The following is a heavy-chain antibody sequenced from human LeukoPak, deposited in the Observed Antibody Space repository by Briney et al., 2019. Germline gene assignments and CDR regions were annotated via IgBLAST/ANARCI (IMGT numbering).Heavy chain of an antibody. Sequence: PGGSLRLSCAAAGFSFSDYWMSWVRQVPGKGLEWVATIKKDGSEKYYVDSVKGRFTISRHNAKNSLYLQMNSLRAEDTAVYYCARDGVTSSVAYWGQGTLVTVSS. CDR3: ARDGVTSSVAY. J-gene: IGHJ4*02. V-gene: IGHV3-7*01. CDR2: IKKDGSEK. D-gene: IGHD2-21*02. CDR1: GFSFSDYW.